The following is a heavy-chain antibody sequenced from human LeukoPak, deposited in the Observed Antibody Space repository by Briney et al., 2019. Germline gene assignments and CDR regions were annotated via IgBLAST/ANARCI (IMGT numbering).Heavy chain of an antibody. J-gene: IGHJ4*02. Sequence: ASVKVSCKASGYTFSSNAINWVRQAPGQGLEWMGRIDTITGNPTYAQGFTGQFVFSLDTSVSTAYLQISSLKAEDTAEYFCARGYDSSGYFSDWGQGTLVTVSS. CDR3: ARGYDSSGYFSD. D-gene: IGHD3-22*01. V-gene: IGHV7-4-1*02. CDR1: GYTFSSNA. CDR2: IDTITGNP.